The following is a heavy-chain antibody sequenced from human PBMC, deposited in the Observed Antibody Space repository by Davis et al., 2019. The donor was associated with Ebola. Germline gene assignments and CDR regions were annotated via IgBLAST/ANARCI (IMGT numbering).Heavy chain of an antibody. CDR3: ARVTYYYSSGSYYEDY. V-gene: IGHV3-23*01. CDR1: GFTFSSYA. D-gene: IGHD3-10*01. Sequence: GESLKISCAASGFTFSSYAMSWVRQAPGKGLEWVSAISGSGGSTYYADSVKGRFTISRDNSKNSLYLQMNSLRAEDTAVYYCARVTYYYSSGSYYEDYWGQGTLVTVSS. J-gene: IGHJ4*02. CDR2: ISGSGGST.